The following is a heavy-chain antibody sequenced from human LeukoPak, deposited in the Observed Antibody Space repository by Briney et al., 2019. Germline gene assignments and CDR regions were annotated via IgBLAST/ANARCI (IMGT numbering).Heavy chain of an antibody. D-gene: IGHD1-26*01. V-gene: IGHV3-7*01. J-gene: IGHJ4*02. CDR3: ARPSLNTGSYFDY. CDR1: GFTFSSYW. CDR2: IKQDGSEK. Sequence: GGSLRLSCAASGFTFSSYWMSWVRQAPGKGLEWVANIKQDGSEKYYVDSVKGRFTISRDNAKSSLYLQMNSLRAEDTAVYYCARPSLNTGSYFDYWGQGILVSVSS.